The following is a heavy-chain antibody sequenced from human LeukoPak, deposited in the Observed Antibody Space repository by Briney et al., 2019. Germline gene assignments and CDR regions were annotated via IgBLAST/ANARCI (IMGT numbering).Heavy chain of an antibody. Sequence: SETLSLTCAVYGGSFSGYYWSWIRQPPGKGLEWIGYIYYSGSTNYNPSLKSRVTISVDTSKNQFSLKLSSVTAADTAVYYCATYPSSLRWGQGTLVTVSS. CDR3: ATYPSSLR. V-gene: IGHV4-59*01. CDR2: IYYSGST. J-gene: IGHJ4*02. D-gene: IGHD6-6*01. CDR1: GGSFSGYY.